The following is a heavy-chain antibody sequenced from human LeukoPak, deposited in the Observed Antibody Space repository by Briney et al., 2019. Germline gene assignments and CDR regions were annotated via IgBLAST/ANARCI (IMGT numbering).Heavy chain of an antibody. CDR3: ARDQYESGGSYPGYFDY. Sequence: PGGSLRLSCAASGFTFSSYSTNWVRQAPGKGLEWVSYISSSSYPIYYADSVKGRFTISRDNAKNSLYLQMNSLRDEDTAVYYCARDQYESGGSYPGYFDYWGQGTLVTVSS. CDR2: ISSSSYPI. D-gene: IGHD1-26*01. V-gene: IGHV3-48*02. CDR1: GFTFSSYS. J-gene: IGHJ4*02.